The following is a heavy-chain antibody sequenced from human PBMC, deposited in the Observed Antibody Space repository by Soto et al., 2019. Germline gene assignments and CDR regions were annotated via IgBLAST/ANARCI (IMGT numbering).Heavy chain of an antibody. Sequence: GGSLRLSCAASGFTFSNAWMNWVRQAPGKGLEWVGRIKSKTEGRTTDYAAPVKGRFTISRDDSKNTLYLQMNSLKTEDTAVYYCTTSPTYYDILTGYTLDVWGQGTTVTVSS. CDR1: GFTFSNAW. CDR3: TTSPTYYDILTGYTLDV. V-gene: IGHV3-15*07. CDR2: IKSKTEGRTT. J-gene: IGHJ6*02. D-gene: IGHD3-9*01.